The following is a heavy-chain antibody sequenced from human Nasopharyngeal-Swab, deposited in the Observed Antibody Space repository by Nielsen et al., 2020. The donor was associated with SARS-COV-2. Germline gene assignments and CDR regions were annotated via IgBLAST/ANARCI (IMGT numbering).Heavy chain of an antibody. V-gene: IGHV1-2*02. J-gene: IGHJ6*02. D-gene: IGHD6-13*01. Sequence: ASVKVSCKASGYTFTGYYMHWLRQAPGQGLEWMGWINPNSGGTNYEQKFQGRVTMTRETSISTAYMELSRLRSDDTAVYYCARDLKGSSGYYYYYGMDVWGQGTTVTVSS. CDR2: INPNSGGT. CDR1: GYTFTGYY. CDR3: ARDLKGSSGYYYYYGMDV.